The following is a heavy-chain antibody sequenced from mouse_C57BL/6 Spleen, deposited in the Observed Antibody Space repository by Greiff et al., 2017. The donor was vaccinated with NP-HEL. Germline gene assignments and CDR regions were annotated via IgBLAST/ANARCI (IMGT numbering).Heavy chain of an antibody. J-gene: IGHJ1*03. CDR2: INPYNGGT. D-gene: IGHD2-1*01. CDR1: GYTFTDYY. CDR3: AKIYYGNWYFDV. Sequence: VQLKESGPVLVKPGASVKMSCKASGYTFTDYYMNWVKQSHGKSLEWIGVINPYNGGTSYNQKFKGKATLTVDKSSSTAYMELNSLTSEDSAVYYCAKIYYGNWYFDVWGTGTTVTVSS. V-gene: IGHV1-19*01.